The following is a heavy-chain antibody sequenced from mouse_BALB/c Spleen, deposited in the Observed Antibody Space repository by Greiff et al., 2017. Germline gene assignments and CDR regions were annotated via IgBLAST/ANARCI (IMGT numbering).Heavy chain of an antibody. CDR2: IYPGSGST. J-gene: IGHJ2*01. CDR1: GYTFTSYW. D-gene: IGHD1-1*01. CDR3: TRGLTTLLDS. Sequence: LQHPGSELVRPGASVKLSCKASGYTFTSYWMHWVKQRHGQGLEWIGNIYPGSGSTNYDEKFKSKGTLTVDTSSSTSYMHLSILTSEDSAVYYCTRGLTTLLDSWGKGTTPTVSS. V-gene: IGHV1S22*01.